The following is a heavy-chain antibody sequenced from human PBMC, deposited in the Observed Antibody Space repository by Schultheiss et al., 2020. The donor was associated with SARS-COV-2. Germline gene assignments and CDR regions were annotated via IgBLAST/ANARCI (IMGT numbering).Heavy chain of an antibody. D-gene: IGHD4-17*01. J-gene: IGHJ4*02. CDR2: ISSSSSSI. CDR1: GGSISSSN. V-gene: IGHV3-48*02. CDR3: AREPRYDDYAFDY. Sequence: LSLTCAVSGGSISSSNWWSWVRQAPGKGLEWVSYISSSSSSIYYADSVKGRFTISRDNAKKSLYLQMNSLRDEDTAVYYCAREPRYDDYAFDYWGQGTLVTVSS.